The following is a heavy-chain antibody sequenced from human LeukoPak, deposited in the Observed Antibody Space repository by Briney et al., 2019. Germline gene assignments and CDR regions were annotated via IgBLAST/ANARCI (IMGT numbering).Heavy chain of an antibody. V-gene: IGHV3-30-3*01. CDR1: GFTFSSYA. CDR2: ISYDGSNK. CDR3: ARDGDSLRYFGLSLNDAFDF. J-gene: IGHJ3*01. Sequence: GGSLRLSCAASGFTFSSYAMHWVRQAPGKGLEWVAVISYDGSNKYYADSVKGRFTISRDNSKNTLYLQMNSLRPEDTALYYCARDGDSLRYFGLSLNDAFDFWGRGTMVTVSS. D-gene: IGHD3-9*01.